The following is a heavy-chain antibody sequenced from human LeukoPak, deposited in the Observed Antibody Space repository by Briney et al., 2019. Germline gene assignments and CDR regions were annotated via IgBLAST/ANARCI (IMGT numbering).Heavy chain of an antibody. J-gene: IGHJ4*02. CDR2: IYYSGST. D-gene: IGHD3-22*01. CDR3: AGKIYDSSGYRDY. V-gene: IGHV4-39*01. Sequence: SETLSLTCTVSGGSISSSSYYWGWTRQPPGKGLEWIGSIYYSGSTYYNPSLKSRVTISVDTSKNQFSLKLSSVTAADTAVYYCAGKIYDSSGYRDYWGQGTLVTVSS. CDR1: GGSISSSSYY.